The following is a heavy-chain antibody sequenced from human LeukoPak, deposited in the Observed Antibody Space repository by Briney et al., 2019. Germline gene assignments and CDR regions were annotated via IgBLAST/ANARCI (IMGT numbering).Heavy chain of an antibody. V-gene: IGHV4-39*07. CDR3: ARPTLFAFDI. Sequence: PSETLSLTCTVSGGSISSSSYYWGWIRQPPGKGLEWIGSIYYSGSTYYNPSLKSRVTISLDTSKNQFSLKLDSVTAADTAVYYCARPTLFAFDIWGQGTMVTVSS. J-gene: IGHJ3*02. CDR2: IYYSGST. CDR1: GGSISSSSYY.